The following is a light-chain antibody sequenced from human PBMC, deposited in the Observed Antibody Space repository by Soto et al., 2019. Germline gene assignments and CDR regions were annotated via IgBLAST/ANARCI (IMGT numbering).Light chain of an antibody. CDR3: VQHNDYPRT. CDR2: EAS. J-gene: IGKJ1*01. V-gene: IGKV1-17*01. Sequence: DLQMTQSPSSLSASVGDRVTITCRSSQGITNDLGWYQQKPGKAPKRLIYEASSLQSGVPSRFSGSGSGTEFTLTISSLQPEDFATYYCVQHNDYPRTFGQGTKVEIK. CDR1: QGITND.